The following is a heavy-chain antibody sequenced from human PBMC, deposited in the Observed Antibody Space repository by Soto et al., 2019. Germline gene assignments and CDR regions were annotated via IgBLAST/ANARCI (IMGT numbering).Heavy chain of an antibody. V-gene: IGHV3-21*01. D-gene: IGHD3-22*01. Sequence: GGSLRLSCVGSGFTFRSYTMNWVRQAPGKGLEWVSGIRGFSPYTFYADSVKGRFTISRDNAKNSLYLQMNSLRAEDTAVYYCARDISSGYYYFDYWGQGTMVTVYS. CDR3: ARDISSGYYYFDY. CDR2: IRGFSPYT. CDR1: GFTFRSYT. J-gene: IGHJ4*02.